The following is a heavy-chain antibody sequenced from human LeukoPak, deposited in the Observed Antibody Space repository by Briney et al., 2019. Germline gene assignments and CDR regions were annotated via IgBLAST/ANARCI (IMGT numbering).Heavy chain of an antibody. CDR1: GGSISSYY. CDR2: IYTRGNT. CDR3: ARDLPGTSFFDY. V-gene: IGHV4-4*07. J-gene: IGHJ4*02. D-gene: IGHD2-2*01. Sequence: SETLSLTCTVSGGSISSYYWSWIRQPAGKGLEWIGRIYTRGNTNYNPSLKSRVTMSVDTSKNQFSLKLTSVTAADTAVYYCARDLPGTSFFDYWGQGTLVTVSS.